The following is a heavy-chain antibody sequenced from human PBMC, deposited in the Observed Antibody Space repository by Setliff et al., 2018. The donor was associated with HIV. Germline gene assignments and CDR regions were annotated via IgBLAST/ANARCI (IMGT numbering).Heavy chain of an antibody. CDR3: ARARRAGSGPKYFQH. CDR1: GGSFNGYY. CDR2: INHSGST. Sequence: PSETLSLTCAVYGGSFNGYYWSRIRQPPGKGLEWIGEINHSGSTNYNPSLKSRVTMSVDKSKNQFSLRLSSVTAADTAVYYCARARRAGSGPKYFQHWGQGTLVTVSS. D-gene: IGHD2-15*01. V-gene: IGHV4-34*01. J-gene: IGHJ1*01.